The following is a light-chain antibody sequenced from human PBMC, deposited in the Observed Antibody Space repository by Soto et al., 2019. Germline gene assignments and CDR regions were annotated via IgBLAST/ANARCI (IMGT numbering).Light chain of an antibody. J-gene: IGLJ1*01. CDR3: CSYAGIYSYV. Sequence: QSALTQPRSVSGSPGQSVTISCTGTSSDVGRFEYVSWYQQHPGEAPKVVVYDITKRPSGVPDRFSGSKSGNTASLTISGLQAEDEADYYCCSYAGIYSYVFGTGPQLTVL. V-gene: IGLV2-11*01. CDR1: SSDVGRFEY. CDR2: DIT.